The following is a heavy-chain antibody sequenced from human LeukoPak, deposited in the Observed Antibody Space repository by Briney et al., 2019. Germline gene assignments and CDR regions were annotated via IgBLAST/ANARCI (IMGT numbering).Heavy chain of an antibody. CDR2: INPTSTSI. D-gene: IGHD3-22*01. J-gene: IGHJ4*02. Sequence: PGASLRLSCASSGFTLLVYSINGVRQGPRKGLEWDSSINPTSTSICYADAVKGRFTISRDNAKSSLYLQMNSLRAEDTALYYCERLRRNSDRSGYYYYYNYGGRGILVTVSS. CDR3: ERLRRNSDRSGYYYYYNY. V-gene: IGHV3-21*01. CDR1: GFTLLVYS.